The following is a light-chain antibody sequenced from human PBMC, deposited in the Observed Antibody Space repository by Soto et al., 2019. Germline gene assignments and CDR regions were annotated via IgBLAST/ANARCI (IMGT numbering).Light chain of an antibody. CDR1: SSNIGAGYD. CDR2: GNS. CDR3: QSYASSLSGSV. J-gene: IGLJ2*01. Sequence: QPVLTQPPSVSGAPGQRVTISCTGSSSNIGAGYDVHWYQQLPGTAPKLLIYGNSNRPSGVPDRFSGSKSGTSASLAITGLQAEDEADYYCQSYASSLSGSVFGGGTKLTVL. V-gene: IGLV1-40*01.